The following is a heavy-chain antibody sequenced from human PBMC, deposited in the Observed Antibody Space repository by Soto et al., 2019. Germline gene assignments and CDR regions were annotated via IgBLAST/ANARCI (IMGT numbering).Heavy chain of an antibody. D-gene: IGHD2-2*01. Sequence: GGSLRLSCAASGFTFSSYGMHWVRQARGKGLEWVAVISYDGSNKYYADSVKGRFTISRDNSKNTLYLQMNSLRAEDTAVYYCAKVGNCSSTSCLFGYYYYGMDVWGQGTTVTVSS. CDR1: GFTFSSYG. J-gene: IGHJ6*02. CDR3: AKVGNCSSTSCLFGYYYYGMDV. CDR2: ISYDGSNK. V-gene: IGHV3-30*18.